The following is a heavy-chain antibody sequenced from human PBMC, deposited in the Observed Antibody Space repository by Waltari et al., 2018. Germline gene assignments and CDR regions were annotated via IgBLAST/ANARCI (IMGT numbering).Heavy chain of an antibody. V-gene: IGHV3-23*01. Sequence: EVQLLQSGGGLVQPGGSLRLSCAAFGFTFPNHAMNWVRQAPGEGLEWVSAISNSGGSTYYADSVKGRFTVSRDNSKNTVYLEMNSLRAEDTAVYYCAKGPYSASSWNWFDPWGQGTLVTVSS. CDR2: ISNSGGST. J-gene: IGHJ5*02. D-gene: IGHD6-6*01. CDR3: AKGPYSASSWNWFDP. CDR1: GFTFPNHA.